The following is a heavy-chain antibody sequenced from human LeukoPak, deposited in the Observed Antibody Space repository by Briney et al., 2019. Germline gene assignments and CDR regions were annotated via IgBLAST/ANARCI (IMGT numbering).Heavy chain of an antibody. CDR3: ARDGRRGGSGTYYYYGMDV. CDR2: INWNGGSV. V-gene: IGHV3-20*01. J-gene: IGHJ6*02. Sequence: GGSLRLSCAASGFTFDDYGMSWVRQAPGKGLEWVSGINWNGGSVGYADSVKGRFTISRDNAKNSLYLQMNSLRAEDTALYHCARDGRRGGSGTYYYYGMDVWGQGTTVTVSS. D-gene: IGHD3-10*01. CDR1: GFTFDDYG.